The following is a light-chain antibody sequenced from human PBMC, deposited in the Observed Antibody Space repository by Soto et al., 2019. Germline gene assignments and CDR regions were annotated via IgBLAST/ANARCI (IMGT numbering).Light chain of an antibody. CDR1: QNIKMY. J-gene: IGKJ1*01. CDR3: QQSYSDPRT. V-gene: IGKV1-39*01. CDR2: AAS. Sequence: DIQVTQSPSSLSASVEDRVTITCRASQNIKMYLSWYQQKPGKAPNLLITAASRRQSGVPARFSGSGSGTDYTLTITSLQPEDFAIYYCQQSYSDPRTFGQGTKVEIK.